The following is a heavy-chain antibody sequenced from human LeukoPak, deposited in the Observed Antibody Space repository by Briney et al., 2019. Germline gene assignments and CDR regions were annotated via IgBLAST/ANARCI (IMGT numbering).Heavy chain of an antibody. CDR1: GFTVSSNY. V-gene: IGHV3-66*01. J-gene: IGHJ4*02. D-gene: IGHD3-10*01. Sequence: GGSLRLSCAASGFTVSSNYMSWVRQAPGKGLEWVSVIYSGGSTYYADSVKGRFTISTDNSKNMLYLQMNSLRAEDTAVYYCARGLFASGSYYNFFDYWAQGTLVTVSS. CDR2: IYSGGST. CDR3: ARGLFASGSYYNFFDY.